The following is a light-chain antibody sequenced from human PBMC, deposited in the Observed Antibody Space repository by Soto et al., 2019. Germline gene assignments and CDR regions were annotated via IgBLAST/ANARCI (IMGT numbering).Light chain of an antibody. CDR2: WAS. V-gene: IGKV4-1*01. CDR3: QQHYTTPRT. CDR1: QSILFTSDNKNY. Sequence: DIGMTQYPDSLAVSLGERATIHCKSSQSILFTSDNKNYLAWYQQKSGQPPRLLIYWASTRESGVPDRFSGRGSGTDFSLTISSLEAEDVAVYYCQQHYTTPRTFGQGTKVDIK. J-gene: IGKJ1*01.